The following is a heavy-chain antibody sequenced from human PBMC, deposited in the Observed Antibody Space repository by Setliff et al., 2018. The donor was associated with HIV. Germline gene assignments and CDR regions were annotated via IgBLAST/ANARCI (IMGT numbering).Heavy chain of an antibody. CDR3: ATRTVVAATVGDLDY. CDR2: VDPEDGET. J-gene: IGHJ4*02. D-gene: IGHD2-15*01. CDR1: GYTFTDYY. Sequence: ASVKVSCKASGYTFTDYYMHWVQQAPGKGLEWMGRVDPEDGETIYAEKFQGRVTITADTSTDTAYMELSSLRSEDTAVYYCATRTVVAATVGDLDYWGQGTLVTVSS. V-gene: IGHV1-69-2*01.